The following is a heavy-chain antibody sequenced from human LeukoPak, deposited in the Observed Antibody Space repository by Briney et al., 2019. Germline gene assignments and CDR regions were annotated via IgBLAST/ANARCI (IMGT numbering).Heavy chain of an antibody. CDR1: GFTFNSYG. CDR2: IWYDGSNK. Sequence: GRSLRLSCAASGFTFNSYGMHWVRQAPGKGLEWVAVIWYDGSNKYYADSVKGRFTTFRDNSKNTLYLQMNSLRAEDTALYYCARGDSSWGYPFDYWGQGTLVTVST. V-gene: IGHV3-33*01. CDR3: ARGDSSWGYPFDY. D-gene: IGHD3-16*01. J-gene: IGHJ4*02.